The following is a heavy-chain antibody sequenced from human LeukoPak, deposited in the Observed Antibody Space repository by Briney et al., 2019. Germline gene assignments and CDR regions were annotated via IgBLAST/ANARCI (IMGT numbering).Heavy chain of an antibody. J-gene: IGHJ4*02. V-gene: IGHV3-23*01. CDR3: AKSGYNRFDY. CDR2: FSGSGGST. D-gene: IGHD5-24*01. Sequence: PGGSLRLSCAASGFTFSSYAMSWVRQAPGTGLEWVSAFSGSGGSTYYADSVKGRFTISRDNSKNTLYLQMNSLRAEDTAVYYCAKSGYNRFDYWGQGTLVTVSS. CDR1: GFTFSSYA.